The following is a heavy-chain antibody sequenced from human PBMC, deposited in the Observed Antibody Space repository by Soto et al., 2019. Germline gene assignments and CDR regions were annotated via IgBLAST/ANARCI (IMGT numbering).Heavy chain of an antibody. CDR3: ARGTYYDILTPDY. CDR1: AFTFRTYG. D-gene: IGHD3-9*01. J-gene: IGHJ4*02. Sequence: ESGGGVVQPGTSLRVSCAASAFTFRTYGMHWVRQAPGQGLEWVAVISYDGGYKYYADSVRGRFTISRDNSRNTLYLEMNSLRGEDTAVYYCARGTYYDILTPDYWGQGTLVTVSS. CDR2: ISYDGGYK. V-gene: IGHV3-30*03.